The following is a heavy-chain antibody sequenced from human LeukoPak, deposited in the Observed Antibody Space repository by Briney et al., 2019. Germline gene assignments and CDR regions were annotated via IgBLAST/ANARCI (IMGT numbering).Heavy chain of an antibody. CDR1: GFTFSKYA. Sequence: PGGSLRLSCAASGFTFSKYAMSWVRQAPGKGLEGVSAISGSDGNTFYADSVKGRFTISRDNSKNTLSLQMNSLRAEDTALYYCAKDSSVPYGITDWGQGTLVTVSS. CDR3: AKDSSVPYGITD. CDR2: ISGSDGNT. J-gene: IGHJ4*02. D-gene: IGHD4-17*01. V-gene: IGHV3-23*01.